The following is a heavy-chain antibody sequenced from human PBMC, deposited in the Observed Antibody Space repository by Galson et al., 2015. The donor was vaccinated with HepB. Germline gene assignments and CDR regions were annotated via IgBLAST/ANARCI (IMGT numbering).Heavy chain of an antibody. V-gene: IGHV3-23*01. D-gene: IGHD1-26*01. CDR3: ATSTFLGTYYFDY. CDR2: ISGSGSGT. Sequence: SLRLSCAASGFTFRSYAMSWVRQAPGKGLEWVSVISGSGSGTYYADSVKGRFTISRDNSKNTLYLQMNSLRAEDTAVYYCATSTFLGTYYFDYWGQGTLVTVSS. CDR1: GFTFRSYA. J-gene: IGHJ4*02.